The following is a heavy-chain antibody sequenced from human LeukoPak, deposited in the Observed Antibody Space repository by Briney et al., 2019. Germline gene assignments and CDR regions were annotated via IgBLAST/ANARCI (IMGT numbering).Heavy chain of an antibody. CDR1: GYTFTKYW. D-gene: IGHD3-22*01. Sequence: GESLKISCKGSGYTFTKYWIGWVRQKAGKGLEWMGIIFPGDSDIRYSPSFQGQVTISADKSISTAYLQWSSLKASDTAMYYCARRAYYYDSSGYFPFDYWGQGTLVTVSS. J-gene: IGHJ4*02. V-gene: IGHV5-51*01. CDR3: ARRAYYYDSSGYFPFDY. CDR2: IFPGDSDI.